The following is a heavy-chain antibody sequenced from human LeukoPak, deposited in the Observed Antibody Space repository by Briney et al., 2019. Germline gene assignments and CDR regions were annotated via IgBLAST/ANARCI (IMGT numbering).Heavy chain of an antibody. CDR2: RYYSGST. CDR3: ARIDSSAYYRDY. Sequence: PSETLSLTCTVSGGSFSSSSYYWGWIRQPPGMGLEWIGSRYYSGSTYYNPSLKSRVTISVDTSKNQFSLKLSSVTAADTAVYYCARIDSSAYYRDYWGQGTLVTVSS. V-gene: IGHV4-39*01. J-gene: IGHJ4*02. CDR1: GGSFSSSSYY. D-gene: IGHD3-22*01.